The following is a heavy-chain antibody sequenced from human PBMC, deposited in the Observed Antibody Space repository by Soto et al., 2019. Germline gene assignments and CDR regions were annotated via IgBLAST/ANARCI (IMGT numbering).Heavy chain of an antibody. V-gene: IGHV3-30-3*01. CDR1: GFTFSSYA. CDR3: ARDEYYYDSSGSPP. Sequence: GGSLRLSCAASGFTFSSYAMRWFRQAPGKGLEWVAVISYDGSNKYYADSVKGRFTISRDNSKNTLYLQMNSLRAEDTAVYYCARDEYYYDSSGSPPWGQGTLVTVSS. J-gene: IGHJ5*02. D-gene: IGHD3-22*01. CDR2: ISYDGSNK.